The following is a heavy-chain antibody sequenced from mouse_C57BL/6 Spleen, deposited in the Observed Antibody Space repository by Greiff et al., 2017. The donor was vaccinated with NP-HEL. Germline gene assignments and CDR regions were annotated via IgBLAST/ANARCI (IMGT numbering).Heavy chain of an antibody. Sequence: DVQLQESGPELVKPGASVKISCKASGYSFTGYYMNWVKQSPEKSLEWIGEINPSTGGTTYNQKFKAKATLTVDKSSSTAYMQLKSLTSEDSAVYYCARGPNWFAYWGQGTLVTVSA. CDR2: INPSTGGT. CDR3: ARGPNWFAY. CDR1: GYSFTGYY. V-gene: IGHV1-42*01. J-gene: IGHJ3*01.